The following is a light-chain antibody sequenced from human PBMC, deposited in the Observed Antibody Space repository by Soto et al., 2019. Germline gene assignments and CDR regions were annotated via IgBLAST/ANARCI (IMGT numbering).Light chain of an antibody. V-gene: IGLV1-44*01. CDR2: SNN. CDR1: SSNIGSNI. J-gene: IGLJ1*01. CDR3: AAWDDSLNGFYV. Sequence: QSVLTQPPSASGTPGQRVTISCSGSSSNIGSNIVNWYQQLPGTAPKLLIYSNNPRPSGVPDRFSGSRSGTSASLAISGLQSEDEADYYCAAWDDSLNGFYVFGTGTKVTVL.